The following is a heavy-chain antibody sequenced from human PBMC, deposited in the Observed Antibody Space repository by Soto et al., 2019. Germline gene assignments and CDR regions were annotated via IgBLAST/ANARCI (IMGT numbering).Heavy chain of an antibody. D-gene: IGHD5-12*01. CDR1: GYTFTGYY. CDR3: ARDRGIVATMFDPGPAF. J-gene: IGHJ4*02. V-gene: IGHV1-2*02. Sequence: ASVKVSCKASGYTFTGYYMHWVRQAPGQGLEWMGWINPNSGGTNYAQKFQGRVTMTRDTSISTAYMELSRLRSDDTAVYYCARDRGIVATMFDPGPAFWRQGTLVTVSS. CDR2: INPNSGGT.